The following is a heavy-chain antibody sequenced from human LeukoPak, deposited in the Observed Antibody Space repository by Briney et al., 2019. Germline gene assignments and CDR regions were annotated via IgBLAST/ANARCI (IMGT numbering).Heavy chain of an antibody. CDR2: ISSSSSYI. CDR3: ARDLDYGFDY. D-gene: IGHD4-17*01. V-gene: IGHV3-21*01. CDR1: GFTFSSYS. J-gene: IGHJ4*02. Sequence: GGSLRLSCAASGFTFSSYSMNWVRQAPGKGLEWVSSISSSSSYIYYADSVKGRFTISRDNSKNTLYLQMNSLRAEDTAVYYCARDLDYGFDYWGQGTLVTVPS.